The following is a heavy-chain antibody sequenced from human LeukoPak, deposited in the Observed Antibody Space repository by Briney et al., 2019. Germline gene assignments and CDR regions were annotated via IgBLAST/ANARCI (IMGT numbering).Heavy chain of an antibody. V-gene: IGHV3-21*01. CDR1: GFTFSSYS. D-gene: IGHD3-10*01. J-gene: IGHJ1*01. Sequence: GGSLRLSCAASGFTFSSYSMNWVRQAPGKXXXXXXXXXXXXXXXYYADSVKGRFTISRDNAKNSLYLQMNSLRAEDTAVYYCARDAPAPNYYGSGMAVWYFQHWGQGTLVTVSS. CDR3: ARDAPAPNYYGSGMAVWYFQH. CDR2: XXXXXXXX.